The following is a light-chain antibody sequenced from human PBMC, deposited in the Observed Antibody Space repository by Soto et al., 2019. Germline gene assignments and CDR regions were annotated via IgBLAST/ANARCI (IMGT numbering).Light chain of an antibody. J-gene: IGLJ1*01. CDR3: CSYAGSSHNV. Sequence: QSALTQPASVSGSPGQSITISCTGTSSDVGSYNLVSWYQQHPGKAPKLMIYEGSKRPSGVSNRFSGSKSGNTASLTISGLQAEDEADYSCCSYAGSSHNVFGTGTKLTVL. CDR2: EGS. V-gene: IGLV2-23*01. CDR1: SSDVGSYNL.